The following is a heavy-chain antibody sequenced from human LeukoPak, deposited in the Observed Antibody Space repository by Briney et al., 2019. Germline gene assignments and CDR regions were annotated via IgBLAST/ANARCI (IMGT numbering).Heavy chain of an antibody. J-gene: IGHJ4*02. V-gene: IGHV4-61*02. Sequence: PSQTLSLTCTVPGGSISSGSYYWSWIRQPAGKGLEWIGRIYTSGSTNYNPSLKSRVTISVDTSKNQFSLKLSSVTAADTAVYYCARDYYDSSGYYYSYYFDYWGQGTLVTVSS. CDR3: ARDYYDSSGYYYSYYFDY. D-gene: IGHD3-22*01. CDR2: IYTSGST. CDR1: GGSISSGSYY.